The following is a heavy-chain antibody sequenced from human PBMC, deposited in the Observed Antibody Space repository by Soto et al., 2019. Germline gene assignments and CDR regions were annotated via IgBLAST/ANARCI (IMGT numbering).Heavy chain of an antibody. CDR3: AREIGGPITMVRGVISPQNDFYYYYGMDV. Sequence: GGSLRLSCAASGFTFSSYAMHWVRQAPGKGLEWVAVISYDGSNKYYADSVKGRFTISRDNSKNTLYLQMNSLRAEDTAVYYCAREIGGPITMVRGVISPQNDFYYYYGMDVWGQGTTVTVSS. D-gene: IGHD3-10*01. V-gene: IGHV3-30-3*01. J-gene: IGHJ6*02. CDR2: ISYDGSNK. CDR1: GFTFSSYA.